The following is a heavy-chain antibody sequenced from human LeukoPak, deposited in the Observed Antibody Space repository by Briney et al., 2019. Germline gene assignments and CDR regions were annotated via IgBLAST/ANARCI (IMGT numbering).Heavy chain of an antibody. CDR1: GGTFSIYA. J-gene: IGHJ6*02. CDR2: IIPIFGTA. CDR3: ARVYYYDSSGYNYYYYGMDV. D-gene: IGHD3-22*01. Sequence: GASVKVSCKTSGGTFSIYAISWVRQAPGQGLEWMGGIIPIFGTANSAQKSQGRVTITADGSTSTAYMELSSLRSEDTAVYYCARVYYYDSSGYNYYYYGMDVWGQGTTVTVSS. V-gene: IGHV1-69*01.